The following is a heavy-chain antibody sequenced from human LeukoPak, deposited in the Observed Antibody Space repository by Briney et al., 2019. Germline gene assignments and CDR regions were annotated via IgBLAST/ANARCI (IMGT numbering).Heavy chain of an antibody. D-gene: IGHD6-13*01. Sequence: ASVKVSCKASGYTFTIYYMHWVRQAPGQGLEWMGIINPSGGSTSYAQKFQGRVTMTRDTSTSTVYMELSSLRSEDTAVYYCARGDWQQLVRRAHWFDPWGQGTLVTVSS. CDR2: INPSGGST. CDR1: GYTFTIYY. CDR3: ARGDWQQLVRRAHWFDP. V-gene: IGHV1-46*01. J-gene: IGHJ5*02.